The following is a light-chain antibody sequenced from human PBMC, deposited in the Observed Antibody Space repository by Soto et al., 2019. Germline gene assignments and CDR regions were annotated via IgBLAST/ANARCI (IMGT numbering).Light chain of an antibody. CDR1: QSISIN. J-gene: IGKJ1*01. CDR2: GAS. V-gene: IGKV3-15*01. CDR3: QQHNNWPPT. Sequence: EIVMTQSPATLSVSPGERVTLSCRASQSISINLAWYQWKPGQSPRLLFSGASTRATGAPVRFSGSGSGTEFTLSISSLQSEYFAVYYCQQHNNWPPTFGQGTKVDIK.